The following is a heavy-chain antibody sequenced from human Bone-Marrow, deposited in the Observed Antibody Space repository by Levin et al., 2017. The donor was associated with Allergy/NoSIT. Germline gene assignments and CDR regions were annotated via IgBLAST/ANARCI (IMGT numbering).Heavy chain of an antibody. J-gene: IGHJ4*02. D-gene: IGHD2-21*02. CDR3: AKDSPRLAYCGGDCSDFDY. CDR2: ISYDGSNK. V-gene: IGHV3-30*18. Sequence: GESLKISCAASGFTFSSYGMHWVRQAPGKGLEWVAVISYDGSNKYYADSVKGRFTISRDNSKNTLYLQMNSLRAEDTAVYYCAKDSPRLAYCGGDCSDFDYWGQGTLVTVSS. CDR1: GFTFSSYG.